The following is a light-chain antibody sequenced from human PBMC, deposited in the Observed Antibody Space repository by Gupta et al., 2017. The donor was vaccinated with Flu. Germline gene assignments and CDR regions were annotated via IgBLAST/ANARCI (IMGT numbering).Light chain of an antibody. V-gene: IGLV1-51*01. J-gene: IGLJ2*01. CDR3: VSGDSTGSSGV. CDR1: DSKIENDY. CDR2: NND. Sequence: NATNTCSGGDSKIENDYVSWYQQHPGTAPKLLMYNNDNRPSGIPDRFSGSKSGASATVSITGLQTGDVADYYCVSGDSTGSSGVFGGGTKLTVL.